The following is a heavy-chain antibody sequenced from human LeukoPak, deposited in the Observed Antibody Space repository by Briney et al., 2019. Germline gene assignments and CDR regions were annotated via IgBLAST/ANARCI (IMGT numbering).Heavy chain of an antibody. V-gene: IGHV3-7*01. CDR2: IRKDGNEK. J-gene: IGHJ4*02. D-gene: IGHD6-19*01. Sequence: GGSLRLSCAVSGFTFSSYWLSWVRQAPGKGLEGVANIRKDGNEKYYVDSVKGRFTISRDNAKNLLYLQMNSLRVDDTAVYYCAREPSISVAGAGDYWGQGTLVTVSS. CDR1: GFTFSSYW. CDR3: AREPSISVAGAGDY.